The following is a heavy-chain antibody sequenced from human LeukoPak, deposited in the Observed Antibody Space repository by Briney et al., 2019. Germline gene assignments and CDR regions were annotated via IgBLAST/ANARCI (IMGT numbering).Heavy chain of an antibody. CDR1: GLTFSSYG. V-gene: IGHV3-30*02. J-gene: IGHJ4*02. CDR2: IRYDGSNK. D-gene: IGHD6-13*01. Sequence: GGSLRLSCAASGLTFSSYGMHWVRQAPGKGLEWVAFIRYDGSNKYYADSVKGRFTISRDNSKNTLYLQMNSLRAEDTAVYYCARTTQQLVCYFDYWGQGTLVTVSS. CDR3: ARTTQQLVCYFDY.